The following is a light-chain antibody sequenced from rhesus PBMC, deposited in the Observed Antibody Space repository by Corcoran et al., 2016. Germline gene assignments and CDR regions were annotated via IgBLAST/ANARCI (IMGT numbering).Light chain of an antibody. V-gene: IGLV2-11*01. CDR3: ASYDDRDTFF. CDR1: SSDIGRYNY. Sequence: QSAPIQSPSVSGSLGQSVTISCTETSSDIGRYNYVSWYRQQPGTTTKLMMYKVNMRPYWVSDRFSGSKSGNTASLTISGLKAEDDADYYCASYDDRDTFFFGGGTLLTVL. CDR2: KVN. J-gene: IGLJ2*01.